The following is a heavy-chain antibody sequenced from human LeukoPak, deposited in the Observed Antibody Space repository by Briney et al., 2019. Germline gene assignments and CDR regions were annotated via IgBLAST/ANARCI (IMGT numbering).Heavy chain of an antibody. V-gene: IGHV4-39*01. J-gene: IGHJ4*02. CDR1: GGSISSSSYY. CDR2: IYYSGST. Sequence: PSETLSLTCTVSGGSISSSSYYWGWIRQPPGKGLEWIGSIYYSGSTYYNPSLKSRVTISVDTSKNQFSLKLSSVTAADTAVYYCARRGITIPKDYWGQGTLVTVS. D-gene: IGHD3-3*01. CDR3: ARRGITIPKDY.